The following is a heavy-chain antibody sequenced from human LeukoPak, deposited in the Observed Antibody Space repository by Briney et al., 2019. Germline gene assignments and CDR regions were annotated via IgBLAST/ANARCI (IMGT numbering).Heavy chain of an antibody. V-gene: IGHV3-48*02. Sequence: GGSLRLSCAASGFTFSSYAMNWVRQAPGKGPEWVSYISSSSSSTIYYADSVKGRFTISRDNAKNSLYLQMNSLRDEDTAVYYCARDRGPTYYYGSGSYGYFDYWGQGTLVTVSS. CDR3: ARDRGPTYYYGSGSYGYFDY. D-gene: IGHD3-10*01. CDR2: ISSSSSSTI. J-gene: IGHJ4*02. CDR1: GFTFSSYA.